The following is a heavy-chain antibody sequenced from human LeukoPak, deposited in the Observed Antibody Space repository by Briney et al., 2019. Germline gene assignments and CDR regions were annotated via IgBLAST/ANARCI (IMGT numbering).Heavy chain of an antibody. J-gene: IGHJ4*02. D-gene: IGHD2-21*01. Sequence: SGTLSLTCTVSGGSTSSYYWSWIRQPPGKGLEWIGYIYYSGSTNYNPSLKSRVTISVDTSKNQFSLKLSSVTAADTAVYYCARHSGSITKFDYWGQGTLVTVSS. V-gene: IGHV4-59*08. CDR1: GGSTSSYY. CDR2: IYYSGST. CDR3: ARHSGSITKFDY.